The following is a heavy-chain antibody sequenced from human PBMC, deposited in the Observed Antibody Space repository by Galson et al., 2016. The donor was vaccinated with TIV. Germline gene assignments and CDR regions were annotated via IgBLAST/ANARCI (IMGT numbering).Heavy chain of an antibody. CDR1: GFTFSTYV. D-gene: IGHD2-2*01. V-gene: IGHV3-30*02. CDR3: AREMPATFFFDY. J-gene: IGHJ4*02. Sequence: SLRLSCAASGFTFSTYVMHWVRQAPGKGLEWVAFVRYDGSHKNYADSVKGRFTISRDNSKYTLYLQMNSLRAEDTAVYYCAREMPATFFFDYWGQGTLVTVSS. CDR2: VRYDGSHK.